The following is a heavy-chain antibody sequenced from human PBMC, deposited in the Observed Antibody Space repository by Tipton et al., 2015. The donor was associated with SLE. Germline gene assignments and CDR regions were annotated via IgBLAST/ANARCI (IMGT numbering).Heavy chain of an antibody. CDR1: GFTFSDYW. V-gene: IGHV3-7*01. Sequence: SLRLSCATSGFTFSDYWMNWVRQAPGKGLEWVANIKEDGSEKNYVDSVKGRFTISRDNAKNSLYLQMDSLRAEDTAVYYCVRQAGTYWGQGTLVTVSS. J-gene: IGHJ4*02. CDR3: VRQAGTY. CDR2: IKEDGSEK.